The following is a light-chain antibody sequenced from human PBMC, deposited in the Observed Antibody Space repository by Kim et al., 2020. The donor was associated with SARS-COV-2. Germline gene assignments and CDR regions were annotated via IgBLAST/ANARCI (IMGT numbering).Light chain of an antibody. CDR2: KAS. Sequence: DIQMTQSPSTLSASVGDTVTISCRASESFSSWLAWYQQKPGKAPNLLIYKASNLESWVPSRFSGSESGTEFTLTITSLQPDDFATYYCQQYYIFPYTFGQGTKLEI. V-gene: IGKV1-5*03. J-gene: IGKJ2*01. CDR3: QQYYIFPYT. CDR1: ESFSSW.